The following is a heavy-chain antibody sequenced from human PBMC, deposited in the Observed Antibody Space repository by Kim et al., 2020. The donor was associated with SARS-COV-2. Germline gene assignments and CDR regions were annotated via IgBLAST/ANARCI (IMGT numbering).Heavy chain of an antibody. V-gene: IGHV3-23*01. Sequence: GGSLILSCAASGFTFSSYAMSWVRQAPGKGLEWVSAISGSGGSTYYADSVKGRFTISRDNSKNTLYLQMNSLGAEDTAVSYCAEDQDGGSYSLSWFDYWGQGTRVTVAS. D-gene: IGHD1-26*01. CDR2: ISGSGGST. CDR3: AEDQDGGSYSLSWFDY. J-gene: IGHJ4*02. CDR1: GFTFSSYA.